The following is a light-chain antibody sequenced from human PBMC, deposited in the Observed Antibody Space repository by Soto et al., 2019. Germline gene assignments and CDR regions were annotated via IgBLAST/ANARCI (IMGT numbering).Light chain of an antibody. CDR1: SSNIGVNT. CDR3: AAWDDSLSGRGV. Sequence: QSVLTQPPSASGTPGQRVTISCSGRSSNIGVNTVNWYQQLPGTAPKLLIHNNDQRPSGVPDRFSGSKSGTSASLAISGLQSEDEADYYCAAWDDSLSGRGVFGTGTKVTVL. J-gene: IGLJ1*01. CDR2: NND. V-gene: IGLV1-44*01.